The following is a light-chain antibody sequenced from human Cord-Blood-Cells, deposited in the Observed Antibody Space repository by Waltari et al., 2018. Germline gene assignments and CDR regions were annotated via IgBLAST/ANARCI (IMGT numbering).Light chain of an antibody. CDR3: QHYNSYWT. CDR2: KAS. Sequence: DIHINQSPSTLSASVGDRVTITCRASQSISSWLACYQQKPWKAPKLLIYKASSLESGVPSRFSGSGSGTEFTLTISSLQPDDFATYSCQHYNSYWTFGQGTKVEIK. CDR1: QSISSW. J-gene: IGKJ1*01. V-gene: IGKV1-5*03.